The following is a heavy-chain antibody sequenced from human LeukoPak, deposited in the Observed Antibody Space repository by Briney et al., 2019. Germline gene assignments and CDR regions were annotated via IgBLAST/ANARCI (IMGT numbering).Heavy chain of an antibody. J-gene: IGHJ4*02. Sequence: GGSLRLSCAASGFTSSSYEMNWVRQAPGKGLEWVSYISSSGSTIYYADSVKGRFTISRDNAKNSLYLQMNSLRAEDTAVYYCARGEQQLFPFDYWGQGTLVTVSS. D-gene: IGHD6-13*01. V-gene: IGHV3-48*03. CDR2: ISSSGSTI. CDR1: GFTSSSYE. CDR3: ARGEQQLFPFDY.